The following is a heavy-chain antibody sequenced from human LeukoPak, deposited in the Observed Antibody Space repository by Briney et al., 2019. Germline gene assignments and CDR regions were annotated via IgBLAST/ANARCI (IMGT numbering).Heavy chain of an antibody. Sequence: QTGGSLRLSCTASGFTFGDYAMSWFRQAPGKGLEWVGFIRSKAYGGTTEYAASVKGRFTISRDDSKGIAYLQMNSLKTEDTAVYYCTPDYGDYVVHYWGQGTLVTVSS. CDR3: TPDYGDYVVHY. CDR2: IRSKAYGGTT. J-gene: IGHJ4*02. D-gene: IGHD4-17*01. V-gene: IGHV3-49*03. CDR1: GFTFGDYA.